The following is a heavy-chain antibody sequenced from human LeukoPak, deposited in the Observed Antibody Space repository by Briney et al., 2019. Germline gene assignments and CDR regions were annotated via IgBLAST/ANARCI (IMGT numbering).Heavy chain of an antibody. CDR3: AKDQNWARPDYFDY. Sequence: GGSLRLSCAASGFTFSSYGMHWVRQAPGKGLEWVAFIRYDGSNKYYADSVKGRFTISRDNSKNTLYLQMNSLRAEDTAVYYCAKDQNWARPDYFDYWGQGTLVTASS. CDR1: GFTFSSYG. CDR2: IRYDGSNK. V-gene: IGHV3-30*02. D-gene: IGHD7-27*01. J-gene: IGHJ4*02.